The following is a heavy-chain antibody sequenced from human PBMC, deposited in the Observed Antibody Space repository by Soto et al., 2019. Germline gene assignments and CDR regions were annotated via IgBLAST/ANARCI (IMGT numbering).Heavy chain of an antibody. CDR3: ARQYYYDSSGYRKAHFDY. Sequence: QVQLVQSGAEVKKPGSSVKVSCKASGGTFSSYAISWVRQAPGQGLEWMGGIIPIFGTANYAQKFQGRVTITADESTSTAYMELSSLRSDDTAVYYCARQYYYDSSGYRKAHFDYWGQGTLVTVSS. J-gene: IGHJ4*02. D-gene: IGHD3-22*01. V-gene: IGHV1-69*12. CDR2: IIPIFGTA. CDR1: GGTFSSYA.